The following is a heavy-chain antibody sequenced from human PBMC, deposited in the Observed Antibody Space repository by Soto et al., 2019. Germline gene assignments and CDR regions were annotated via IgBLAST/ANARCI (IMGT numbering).Heavy chain of an antibody. J-gene: IGHJ5*02. Sequence: SETLSLTCSVTGASVSSYSWSWIRQSPGKGLEWIGYIHYSGGTNYTPSLRSRVTISVDTSKKQLSLNLTSLTAADTAVYYCARGGTSGSGVYNWFVPWGQGILVTVSS. CDR1: GASVSSYS. V-gene: IGHV4-59*02. CDR2: IHYSGGT. D-gene: IGHD3-10*01. CDR3: ARGGTSGSGVYNWFVP.